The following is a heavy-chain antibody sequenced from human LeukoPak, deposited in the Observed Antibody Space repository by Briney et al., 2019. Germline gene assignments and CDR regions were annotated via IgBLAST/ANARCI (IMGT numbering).Heavy chain of an antibody. CDR1: GFTFSSNV. V-gene: IGHV3-30-3*01. D-gene: IGHD1-1*01. CDR3: VRHGNWAFDF. Sequence: GGSLRLSCEASGFTFSSNVMHWVRQAPGKGLEWVTGISHDGNNKYYADSVKGRFTISRDNSKNTLYLQMNSLRAEDTAVYFCVRHGNWAFDFWGQGTMVTVSS. J-gene: IGHJ3*01. CDR2: ISHDGNNK.